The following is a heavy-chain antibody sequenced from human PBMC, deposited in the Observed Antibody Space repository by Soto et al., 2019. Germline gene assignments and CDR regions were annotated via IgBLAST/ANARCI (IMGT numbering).Heavy chain of an antibody. CDR3: ARGASAGTGDY. Sequence: ASVKVSCKASGYTFTSYAMHWVRQATGQRLEWMGWLNAGNGNTKYSQKFQGRVTITRDTSASTAYMELSSLRSEDTAVYYCARGASAGTGDYWGQGTLVTVSS. V-gene: IGHV1-3*01. D-gene: IGHD6-13*01. J-gene: IGHJ4*02. CDR1: GYTFTSYA. CDR2: LNAGNGNT.